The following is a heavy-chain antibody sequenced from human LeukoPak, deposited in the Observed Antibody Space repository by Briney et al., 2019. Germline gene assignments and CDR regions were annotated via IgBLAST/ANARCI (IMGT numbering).Heavy chain of an antibody. Sequence: PGGSLRLSCAASGFTFSNFAMSWVRQAPGKELEWVSTISGSDSGTYNADSVKGRFTISRDNSKNTLYLQMNSLRGEDTAVYYRAKATLGSCSGSRCYPFDCWGQGTLVTVSS. CDR3: AKATLGSCSGSRCYPFDC. J-gene: IGHJ4*02. D-gene: IGHD2-2*01. CDR2: ISGSDSGT. V-gene: IGHV3-23*01. CDR1: GFTFSNFA.